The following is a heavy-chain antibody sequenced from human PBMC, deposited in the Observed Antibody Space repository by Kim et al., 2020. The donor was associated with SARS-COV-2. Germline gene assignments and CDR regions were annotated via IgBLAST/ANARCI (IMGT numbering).Heavy chain of an antibody. J-gene: IGHJ6*02. CDR2: IYYSGST. D-gene: IGHD6-13*01. CDR3: ARDSIAAAGHYYYYYGMDV. CDR1: GGSVSSGSYY. Sequence: SETLSLTCTVSGGSVSSGSYYWSWIRQPPGKGLEWIGYIYYSGSTNYNPSLKSRVTISVDTSKNQFSLKLSSVTAADTAVYYCARDSIAAAGHYYYYYGMDVWGQGTTVTVSS. V-gene: IGHV4-61*01.